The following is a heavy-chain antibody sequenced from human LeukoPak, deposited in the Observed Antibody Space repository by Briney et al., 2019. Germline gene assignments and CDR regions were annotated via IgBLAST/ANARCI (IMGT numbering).Heavy chain of an antibody. J-gene: IGHJ4*02. CDR2: IYYSGST. CDR1: GGSISSSSYY. D-gene: IGHD3-22*01. V-gene: IGHV4-39*01. Sequence: SETLSLTCTVSGGSISSSSYYWGWIRQPPGKGLEWIGSIYYSGSTYYNPSLKSRVTISVDTSKNQFSLKLSSVTAADTAVYYCARRHQAVVVVITSLSVGYFDYWGQGTLVTVSS. CDR3: ARRHQAVVVVITSLSVGYFDY.